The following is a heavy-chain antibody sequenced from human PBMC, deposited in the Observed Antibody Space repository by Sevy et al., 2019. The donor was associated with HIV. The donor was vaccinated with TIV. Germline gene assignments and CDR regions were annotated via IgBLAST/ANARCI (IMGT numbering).Heavy chain of an antibody. Sequence: GGSLRLSCAASGFTFSSYAMSWVRQAPEKGLEWVSAIGGSGDTTYYADSGKGRFTMSSDNSKNTPYLQMNGLGAEDRAVYYCARVGGWDVGSLDNWFDPWGQGTLVTVSS. V-gene: IGHV3-23*01. D-gene: IGHD1-26*01. CDR1: GFTFSSYA. CDR2: IGGSGDTT. J-gene: IGHJ5*02. CDR3: ARVGGWDVGSLDNWFDP.